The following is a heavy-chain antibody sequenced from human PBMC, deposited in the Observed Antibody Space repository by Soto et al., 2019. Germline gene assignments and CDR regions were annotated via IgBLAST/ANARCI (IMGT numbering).Heavy chain of an antibody. V-gene: IGHV3-48*03. CDR1: GFTFSSYE. CDR3: ARHGWIAAGGTPHNGFDP. D-gene: IGHD6-13*01. J-gene: IGHJ5*02. CDR2: ISSSGSTI. Sequence: GGSLRLSCAASGFTFSSYEMNWVRQAPGKGLEWVSYISSSGSTIYYADSVKGRFTISRDNAKNSLYLQMNSLRAEDTAVYYCARHGWIAAGGTPHNGFDPWGQGTLVTVSS.